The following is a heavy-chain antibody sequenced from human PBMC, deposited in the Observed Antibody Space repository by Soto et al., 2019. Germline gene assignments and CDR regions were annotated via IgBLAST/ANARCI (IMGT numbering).Heavy chain of an antibody. CDR2: AHHSGRT. J-gene: IGHJ4*02. D-gene: IGHD1-26*01. CDR3: ARSEATGLDY. V-gene: IGHV4-4*02. Sequence: QVQLQESGPGLVKPSGTLSLTCTVSGGSMTSSNWWNWVRQSPGKGLEWIGEAHHSGRTNYNPSLKSRVTISVDKSKNHFSLKFSSVTAADTAVYYCARSEATGLDYWGQGTLVTVSS. CDR1: GGSMTSSNW.